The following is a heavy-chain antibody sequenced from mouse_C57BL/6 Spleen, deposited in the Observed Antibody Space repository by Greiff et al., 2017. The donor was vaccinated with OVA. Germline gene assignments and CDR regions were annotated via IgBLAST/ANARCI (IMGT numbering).Heavy chain of an antibody. CDR3: AKRGGNYGYAMDY. CDR1: GFSLTSYG. Sequence: VQLKESGPGLVQPSQSLSITCTVSGFSLTSYGVHWVRQSPGKGLEWLGVIWRGGSTDYNAAFMSRLSITKDNSKSQVFFKMNSLQADDTAIYYCAKRGGNYGYAMDYWGQGTSVTVSS. V-gene: IGHV2-5*01. J-gene: IGHJ4*01. CDR2: IWRGGST. D-gene: IGHD2-1*01.